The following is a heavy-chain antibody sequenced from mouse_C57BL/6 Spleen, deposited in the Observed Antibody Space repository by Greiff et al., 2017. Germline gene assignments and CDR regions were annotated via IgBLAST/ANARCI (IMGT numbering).Heavy chain of an antibody. CDR3: ARRGGYPYWYFDV. CDR2: IDPSDSET. J-gene: IGHJ1*03. V-gene: IGHV1-52*01. D-gene: IGHD2-2*01. Sequence: VQLQQPGAELVRPGSSVKLSCKASGYTFTSYWMHWVKQRPIQGLEWIGNIDPSDSETHYNQKFKDKATLTVDKSSSTAYMQLSSLTSEDSAVYYCARRGGYPYWYFDVWGTGTTVTVSS. CDR1: GYTFTSYW.